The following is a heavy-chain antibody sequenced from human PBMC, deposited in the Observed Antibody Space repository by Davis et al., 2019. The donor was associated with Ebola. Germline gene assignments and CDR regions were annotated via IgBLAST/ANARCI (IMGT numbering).Heavy chain of an antibody. V-gene: IGHV1-46*01. D-gene: IGHD2-21*01. CDR1: GYTFTGYY. J-gene: IGHJ4*02. CDR3: ARGGELNYFDS. CDR2: INPSGGST. Sequence: ASVKVSCKASGYTFTGYYIHWVRQAPGQGLEWMGIINPSGGSTTYAQKFQGRVTMTRDTSTSTVYMELSSLRSEDTAMYYCARGGELNYFDSWGQGTLVTVSS.